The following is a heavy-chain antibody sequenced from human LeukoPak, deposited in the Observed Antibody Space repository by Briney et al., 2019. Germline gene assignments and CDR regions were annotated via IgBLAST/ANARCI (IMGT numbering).Heavy chain of an antibody. J-gene: IGHJ4*02. CDR3: ARDASRGFDT. Sequence: GGSLSLSYAPSGFTFSRCWMTWVRHTPEKGLEWVASIKDDGRQKYYVDSVKGRFTVYRDNAKNSAYLQMDSLRVEDTALYYCARDASRGFDTWGQGTLVTVSS. CDR2: IKDDGRQK. V-gene: IGHV3-7*01. D-gene: IGHD5-24*01. CDR1: GFTFSRCW.